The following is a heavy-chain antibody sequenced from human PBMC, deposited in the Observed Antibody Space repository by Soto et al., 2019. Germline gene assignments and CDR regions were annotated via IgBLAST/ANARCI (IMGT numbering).Heavy chain of an antibody. V-gene: IGHV3-48*01. CDR2: ISLSSSTI. CDR3: ARDPHHAIDY. J-gene: IGHJ4*02. CDR1: GFTFSDYS. Sequence: EVHLVESGGSLVQPGGSLRLSCAASGFTFSDYSMNWVRQAPGKGLEWVSYISLSSSTIYYADSVKGRFTISRDNAKNSLYLQMNSLRAEDTAVYYCARDPHHAIDYWGQGTLVTVSS.